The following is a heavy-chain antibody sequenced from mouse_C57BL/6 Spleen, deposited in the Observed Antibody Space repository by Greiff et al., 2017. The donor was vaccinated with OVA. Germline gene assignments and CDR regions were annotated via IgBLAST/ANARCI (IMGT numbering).Heavy chain of an antibody. J-gene: IGHJ4*01. CDR3: ARGMDYYGSSYVNYAMDY. V-gene: IGHV14-3*01. Sequence: VQLQQSVAELVRPGASVKLSCTASGFNIKNTYMHWVKQRPEQGLEWIGRIDPANGNTKYAPKFPGKATITADTSSNTAYLQLSSLTSEDTAIYYCARGMDYYGSSYVNYAMDYWGQGTSVTVSS. CDR2: IDPANGNT. D-gene: IGHD1-1*01. CDR1: GFNIKNTY.